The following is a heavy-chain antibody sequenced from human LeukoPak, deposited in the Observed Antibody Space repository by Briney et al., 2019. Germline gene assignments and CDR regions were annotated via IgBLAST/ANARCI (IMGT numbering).Heavy chain of an antibody. D-gene: IGHD6-19*01. CDR3: ARGRIAVAGTGVDY. CDR2: INPNSGGT. J-gene: IGHJ4*02. CDR1: GYTFTGYY. Sequence: ASVKVSCKSSGYTFTGYYMHWVRQAPGQGREWMGWINPNSGGTNYAQKFQGRVTMTRDTSISTAYMELSRLRSDDTAVYYCARGRIAVAGTGVDYWGQGTLVTVSS. V-gene: IGHV1-2*02.